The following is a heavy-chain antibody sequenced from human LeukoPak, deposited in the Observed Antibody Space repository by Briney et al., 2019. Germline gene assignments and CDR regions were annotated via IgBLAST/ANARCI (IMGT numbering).Heavy chain of an antibody. J-gene: IGHJ4*02. Sequence: PGGSLRLSCAASRFTFSSYAMSWVRQAPGKGLEWVSAISGSGDITYYADSVKGRFTISRDNSKNTLYLQMNSLRAEDTAKYYCAKEGYGSSWNADFDYWGQGTLVIVSS. D-gene: IGHD6-13*01. CDR2: ISGSGDIT. CDR1: RFTFSSYA. V-gene: IGHV3-23*01. CDR3: AKEGYGSSWNADFDY.